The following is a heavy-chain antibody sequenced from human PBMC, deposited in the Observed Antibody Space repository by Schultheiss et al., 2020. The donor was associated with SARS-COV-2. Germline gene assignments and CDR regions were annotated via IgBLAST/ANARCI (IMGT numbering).Heavy chain of an antibody. CDR2: ISWNGGSI. V-gene: IGHV3-9*01. CDR1: GFTFDDYA. Sequence: GGSLRLSCAASGFTFDDYAMHWVRQAPGKGLEWVSRISWNGGSIGYADSVKGRFTISRDNAKNSLYLQMNSLRAEDTALYYCAREGSGTEIKIDYWGQGTLVTVSS. J-gene: IGHJ4*02. CDR3: AREGSGTEIKIDY. D-gene: IGHD3-10*01.